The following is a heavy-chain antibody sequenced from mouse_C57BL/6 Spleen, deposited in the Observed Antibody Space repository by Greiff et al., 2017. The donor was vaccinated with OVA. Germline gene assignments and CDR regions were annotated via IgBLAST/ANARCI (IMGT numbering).Heavy chain of an antibody. CDR1: GYTFTSYW. CDR3: ARADYDGFAY. CDR2: IHPNSGST. J-gene: IGHJ3*01. D-gene: IGHD2-4*01. V-gene: IGHV1-64*01. Sequence: QVQLQQPGAELVKPGASVKLSCKASGYTFTSYWMHWVKQRPGQGLEWIGMIHPNSGSTNYNEKFKSKATLTVDNSSSTAHMQLRSLTSEDSAFYYVARADYDGFAYWGQGTLVTVSA.